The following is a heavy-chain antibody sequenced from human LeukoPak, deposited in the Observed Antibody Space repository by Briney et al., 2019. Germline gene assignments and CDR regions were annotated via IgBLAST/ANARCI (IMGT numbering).Heavy chain of an antibody. D-gene: IGHD6-6*01. J-gene: IGHJ6*03. CDR3: ARDRHSSSPSLRYMDV. CDR2: IYYSGST. CDR1: GGSISSYY. V-gene: IGHV4-59*08. Sequence: SETLSLTCTVSGGSISSYYWSWIRQPPGKGLEWIGYIYYSGSTNYNPSLKSRVTISVDTSKNQFSLKLSSVTAADTAVYYCARDRHSSSPSLRYMDVWGKGTTVTVSS.